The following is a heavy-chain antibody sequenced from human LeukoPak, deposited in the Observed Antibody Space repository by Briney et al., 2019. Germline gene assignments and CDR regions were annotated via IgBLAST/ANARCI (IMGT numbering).Heavy chain of an antibody. V-gene: IGHV3-74*01. D-gene: IGHD1-14*01. CDR3: ATGQGHGMVV. CDR1: GFTFSSYW. Sequence: PGGSLRLSCAASGFTFSSYWMHCVRQSPGKGLVWVSRINSDGSSTSYTDSVEGRFTISRDNAKNTLYLQMNRLRAEDTAVYYCATGQGHGMVVWGQGTTVTVSS. CDR2: INSDGSST. J-gene: IGHJ6*02.